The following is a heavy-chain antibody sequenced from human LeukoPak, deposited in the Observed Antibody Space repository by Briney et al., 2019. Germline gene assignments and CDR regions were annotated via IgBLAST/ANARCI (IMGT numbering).Heavy chain of an antibody. CDR1: GFTFSSYA. V-gene: IGHV3-23*01. J-gene: IGHJ4*02. CDR2: ISGSGGTT. Sequence: GGSLRLSCAASGFTFSSYAMSWVRQAPGKGLEWVSGISGSGGTTYYADSVRGRFTISRDNSKNTLYLQMNSLRAEDTAVYYCAKAAPIVLMVYASHFDYWGQGTLVTVPS. CDR3: AKAAPIVLMVYASHFDY. D-gene: IGHD2-8*01.